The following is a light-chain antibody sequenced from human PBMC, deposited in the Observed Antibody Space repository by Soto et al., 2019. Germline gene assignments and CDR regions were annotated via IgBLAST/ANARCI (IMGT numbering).Light chain of an antibody. Sequence: QAVVTQSPSASASLGASVKLTCTLSGGHSTYAIAWHQQQPGKGPRYLMKVNSDGSHSKGDGIPDRLSGSSSGAERYLTISSLQSEDEADYYCQTWGTGIQVVFGGGTKLTVL. CDR1: GGHSTYA. CDR3: QTWGTGIQVV. J-gene: IGLJ2*01. CDR2: VNSDGSH. V-gene: IGLV4-69*01.